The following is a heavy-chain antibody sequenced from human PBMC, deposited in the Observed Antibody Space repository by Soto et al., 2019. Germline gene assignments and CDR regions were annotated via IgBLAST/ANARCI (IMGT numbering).Heavy chain of an antibody. CDR2: ISAYNGNT. V-gene: IGHV1-18*01. Sequence: ASVKVSCKVSGYTLTELSMHWVRQAPGQGLEWMGWISAYNGNTNYAQKLQGRVTMTTDTSTSTAYMELRSLRSDDTAVYYCATAERGYSYGYDYYYGMDVWGQGTTVTVSS. D-gene: IGHD5-18*01. CDR3: ATAERGYSYGYDYYYGMDV. J-gene: IGHJ6*02. CDR1: GYTLTELS.